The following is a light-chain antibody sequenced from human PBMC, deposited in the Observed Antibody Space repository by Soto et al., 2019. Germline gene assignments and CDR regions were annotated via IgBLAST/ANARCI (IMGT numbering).Light chain of an antibody. CDR1: QSVGSH. Sequence: IMLTQSPATLALSPWGRATLSCTASQSVGSHIAWYQQKPGQAPRLLIHDASRRATGIAARFSGSGSETDFTLTISSLEPEDFALYYCQQRSSWTPSITFGQGTRLEIK. CDR3: QQRSSWTPSIT. V-gene: IGKV3-11*01. CDR2: DAS. J-gene: IGKJ5*01.